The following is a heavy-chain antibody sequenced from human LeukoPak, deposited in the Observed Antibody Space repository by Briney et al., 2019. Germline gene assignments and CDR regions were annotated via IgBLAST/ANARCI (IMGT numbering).Heavy chain of an antibody. Sequence: ASVKVSCKASGYTFTNNDINWVRQATGQGIEWMGWVSPGSGDTGYAPNFRGRVTMTTDTSINTAYMGLTSLTSEDTAIYYCTRGRAAGDWGQGTLVTVSS. D-gene: IGHD6-19*01. CDR1: GYTFTNND. CDR2: VSPGSGDT. V-gene: IGHV1-8*01. CDR3: TRGRAAGD. J-gene: IGHJ4*02.